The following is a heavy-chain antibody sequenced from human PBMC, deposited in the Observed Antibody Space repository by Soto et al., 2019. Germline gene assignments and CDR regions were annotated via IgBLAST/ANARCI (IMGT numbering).Heavy chain of an antibody. D-gene: IGHD3-10*01. CDR3: AREGQVHTPAFVY. V-gene: IGHV1-69*19. Sequence: QMQLVQPGAEMKKPGSSVKVSFQASGGTFNTYAMNWVRQAPGQGPEWMGDISPMFGAANYAPKFQGRVTITADESTGISYMQLSRLTSEDTALYFCAREGQVHTPAFVYWGQGTLVTVSS. J-gene: IGHJ4*02. CDR2: ISPMFGAA. CDR1: GGTFNTYA.